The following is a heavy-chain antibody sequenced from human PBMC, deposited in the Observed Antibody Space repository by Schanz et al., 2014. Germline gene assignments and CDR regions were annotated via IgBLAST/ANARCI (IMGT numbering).Heavy chain of an antibody. V-gene: IGHV3-23*04. CDR1: GLTFSNHA. CDR2: ISGSGDNT. Sequence: EVQLVESGGGLVKPGGSLRLSCAASGLTFSNHAMSWVRQAPGKGLEWVSAISGSGDNTFYADSVKGRFTISRDNSKNTLYLQMYSLRGDDTAIYYCAKDFTGSGIFFNWWGQGTLVTVSS. CDR3: AKDFTGSGIFFNW. J-gene: IGHJ4*02. D-gene: IGHD3-10*01.